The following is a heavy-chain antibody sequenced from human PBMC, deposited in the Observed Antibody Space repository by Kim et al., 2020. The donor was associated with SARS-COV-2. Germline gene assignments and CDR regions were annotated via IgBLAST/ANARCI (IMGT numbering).Heavy chain of an antibody. Sequence: PKKRVTISVDTSKNQFSLKLSSVTAADTAVYYCARGPITMVRGVIMMFDYWGQGTLVTVSS. D-gene: IGHD3-10*01. J-gene: IGHJ4*02. V-gene: IGHV4-34*01. CDR3: ARGPITMVRGVIMMFDY.